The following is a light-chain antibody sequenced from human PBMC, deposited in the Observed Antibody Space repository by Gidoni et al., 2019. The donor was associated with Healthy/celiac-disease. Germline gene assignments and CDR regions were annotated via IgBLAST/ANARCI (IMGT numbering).Light chain of an antibody. J-gene: IGKJ1*01. V-gene: IGKV1-8*01. CDR2: AAS. CDR3: QQYYSYTWT. Sequence: AIRMTQSPSSFSASTGDRVTITCRARQGISSYLAWYQQKPGKAPKLLIYAASTLQSGVPSRFSGIGSGTDFTLTISCLQSEDFATYFCQQYYSYTWTFGQGTKVEIK. CDR1: QGISSY.